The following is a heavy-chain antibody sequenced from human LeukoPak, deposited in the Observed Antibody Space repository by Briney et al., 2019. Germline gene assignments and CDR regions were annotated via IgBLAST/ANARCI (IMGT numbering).Heavy chain of an antibody. CDR1: GYTFTSYY. CDR2: INPSGGST. CDR3: ARDPLRGGLDI. J-gene: IGHJ3*02. D-gene: IGHD3-16*01. Sequence: GASVKVSCKASGYTFTSYYMHWVRQAPGQGLEGMGIINPSGGSTSYAQKFQGRVTMTRDTSTSTVYMELSSLSSEDTAVYYCARDPLRGGLDIWGQGTMVTVSS. V-gene: IGHV1-46*01.